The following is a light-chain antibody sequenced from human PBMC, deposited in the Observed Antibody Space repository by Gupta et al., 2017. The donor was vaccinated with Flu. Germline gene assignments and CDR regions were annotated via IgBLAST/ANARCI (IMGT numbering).Light chain of an antibody. Sequence: TGKTVTITCTRGSGSIASNYVHWYQQRPGNSHTNVIYEDNQISSGVPHRFYGSIDTSSNTAALTSSGVEDEDEADYYSQSYEVFGGGTKLTVL. V-gene: IGLV6-57*01. CDR1: SGSIASNY. J-gene: IGLJ3*02. CDR2: EDN. CDR3: QSYEV.